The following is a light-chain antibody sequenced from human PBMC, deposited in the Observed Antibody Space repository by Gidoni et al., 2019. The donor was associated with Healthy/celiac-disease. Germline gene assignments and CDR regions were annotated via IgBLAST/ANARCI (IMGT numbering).Light chain of an antibody. V-gene: IGLV3-19*01. CDR3: NSRDSSGNHVV. Sequence: SSELTQDPAVSVALGQTVRITCQGDSLRSYYASWYQKKPGQAPVLVIYGKNNRPSGIPERFSGSSSGNTASLTITGAQAEDEADYYCNSRDSSGNHVVFGGGTKLTVL. CDR1: SLRSYY. J-gene: IGLJ2*01. CDR2: GKN.